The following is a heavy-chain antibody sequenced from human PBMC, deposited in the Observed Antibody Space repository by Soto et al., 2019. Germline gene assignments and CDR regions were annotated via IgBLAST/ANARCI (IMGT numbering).Heavy chain of an antibody. Sequence: LSLTCAVYGGSFSGYYWSWIRQPPGKGLEWIGEINHSGSTNYNPSLKSRVTISVDTSKNQFSLKLSPVTAADTAVYYCASRGVYYDFWSGYYNPAYWFDPWGQGTLVTVS. D-gene: IGHD3-3*01. V-gene: IGHV4-34*01. J-gene: IGHJ5*02. CDR2: INHSGST. CDR1: GGSFSGYY. CDR3: ASRGVYYDFWSGYYNPAYWFDP.